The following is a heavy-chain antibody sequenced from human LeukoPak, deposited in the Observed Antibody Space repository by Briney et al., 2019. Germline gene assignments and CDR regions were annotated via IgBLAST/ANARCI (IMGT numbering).Heavy chain of an antibody. CDR2: ISGSGGST. Sequence: GGSLRLSCAASGFTFSSYAMSWVRQAPGKGREWVSGISGSGGSTYYADPVKGRFTISRDNSKNTLYLQMNSLRAEDTAVYYCAKDRVLLWFGNSPDYWGQGTLVTVSS. V-gene: IGHV3-23*01. D-gene: IGHD3-10*01. J-gene: IGHJ4*02. CDR1: GFTFSSYA. CDR3: AKDRVLLWFGNSPDY.